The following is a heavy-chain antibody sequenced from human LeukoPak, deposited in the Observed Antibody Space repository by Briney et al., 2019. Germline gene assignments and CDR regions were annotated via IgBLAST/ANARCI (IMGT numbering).Heavy chain of an antibody. CDR3: ARDLSRPVFGSGSYHAFDI. CDR1: GYTLTSVG. CDR2: ISAYNGNT. D-gene: IGHD3-10*01. V-gene: IGHV1-18*01. Sequence: SVKASSKASGYTLTSVGISCVRHAPGQGLEWMGWISAYNGNTDYEQQLQGRVTMTTDTSTSTAYMQLRSLRSEDTAVYYCARDLSRPVFGSGSYHAFDIWGQGTMVTVSS. J-gene: IGHJ3*02.